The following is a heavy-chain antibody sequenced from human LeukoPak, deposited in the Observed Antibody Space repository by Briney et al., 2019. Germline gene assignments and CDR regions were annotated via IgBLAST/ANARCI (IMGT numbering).Heavy chain of an antibody. D-gene: IGHD5-12*01. CDR2: ISGSGGST. Sequence: PGGSLRLSCAASGFTFSSYAMSWVRQAPGKGLEWVSAISGSGGSTCYADSVKGRFTISRDNSKNTLYLQMNSLRAEDTAVYYCAKVYSGYDGRYYYYYMDVWDKGTTVTVSS. V-gene: IGHV3-23*01. J-gene: IGHJ6*03. CDR3: AKVYSGYDGRYYYYYMDV. CDR1: GFTFSSYA.